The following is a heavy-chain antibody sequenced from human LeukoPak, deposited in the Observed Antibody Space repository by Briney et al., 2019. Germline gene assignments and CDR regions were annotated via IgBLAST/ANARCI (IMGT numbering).Heavy chain of an antibody. CDR3: ARVGNYNEVGY. CDR2: INHSGST. Sequence: PSETLSLTCAVYGGSFSGYYWSWIRQPPGKGLECIGEINHSGSTNYNPSLKSRVTISVDTSKNQFSLKLSSVTAADTAVYYCARVGNYNEVGYWGQGTLVTVSS. CDR1: GGSFSGYY. V-gene: IGHV4-34*01. D-gene: IGHD3-22*01. J-gene: IGHJ4*02.